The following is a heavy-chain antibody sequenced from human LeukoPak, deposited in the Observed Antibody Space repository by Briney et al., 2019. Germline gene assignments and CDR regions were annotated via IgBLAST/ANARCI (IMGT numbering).Heavy chain of an antibody. CDR2: IYYSGST. CDR1: GGSIRSYY. Sequence: SETLSFTCTVSGGSIRSYYWSWIRQPPGKGLEWIGYIYYSGSTNYNPSLKSRVTISVDTSKNQFSLKLSSVTAADTAVYYCARYRKTGTHTSEYFQHWGQGTLVTVSS. D-gene: IGHD2/OR15-2a*01. J-gene: IGHJ1*01. CDR3: ARYRKTGTHTSEYFQH. V-gene: IGHV4-59*01.